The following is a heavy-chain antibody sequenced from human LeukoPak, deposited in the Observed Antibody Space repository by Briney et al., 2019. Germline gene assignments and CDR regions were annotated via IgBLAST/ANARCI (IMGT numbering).Heavy chain of an antibody. D-gene: IGHD6-13*01. Sequence: SETLSLTCTVSGGSISSSSYYWGWIRQPPGKGLEWIGSIYYSGSTYYNPSLKSRVTISVDTSKNQFSLKLSSVTAADTAVYYCARAYHSSWYLNWFDPWGQGTLVTVSS. CDR2: IYYSGST. CDR1: GGSISSSSYY. J-gene: IGHJ5*02. CDR3: ARAYHSSWYLNWFDP. V-gene: IGHV4-39*01.